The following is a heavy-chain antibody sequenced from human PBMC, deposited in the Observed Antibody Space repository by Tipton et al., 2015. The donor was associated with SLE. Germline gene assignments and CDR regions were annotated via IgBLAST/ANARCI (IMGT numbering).Heavy chain of an antibody. CDR2: IKQDGSEK. CDR1: GFTFSSYW. Sequence: SLRLSCAASGFTFSSYWMSWVRQAPGKGLEWVANIKQDGSEKYYVDSVKGRFTISRDNAKNSLYLQMNSLRAEDTAVYYCARDLCGSGGVWLLPRRQVRGSYWSFDVWGRGTVVTVSS. J-gene: IGHJ2*01. CDR3: ARDLCGSGGVWLLPRRQVRGSYWSFDV. D-gene: IGHD3-16*01. V-gene: IGHV3-7*01.